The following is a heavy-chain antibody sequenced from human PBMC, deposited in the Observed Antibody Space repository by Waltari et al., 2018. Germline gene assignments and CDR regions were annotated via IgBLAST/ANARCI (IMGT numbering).Heavy chain of an antibody. J-gene: IGHJ4*02. CDR1: AGTFSSYA. D-gene: IGHD4-17*01. Sequence: QVQLLQSGAAVKKPGSSVKVSCKASAGTFSSYAISWVRQAPGPGLEWMGGIIPIFGTANYAQKFQGRVTITTDESTSTAYMELSSLRSEDTAVYYCARGGYGDSFDYWGQGTLVTVSS. CDR2: IIPIFGTA. V-gene: IGHV1-69*05. CDR3: ARGGYGDSFDY.